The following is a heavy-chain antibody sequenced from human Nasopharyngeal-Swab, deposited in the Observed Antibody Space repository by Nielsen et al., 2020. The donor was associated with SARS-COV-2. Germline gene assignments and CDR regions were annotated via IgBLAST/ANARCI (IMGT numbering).Heavy chain of an antibody. D-gene: IGHD1-7*01. Sequence: SETLSLTCTVSGGSISSSSYYWGWIRQPPGQGLEWIGSIYYSGSTYYNPSLKSRVTISVDTSKNQFSLKLSSVTAADTAVYYCARVPKLPNLNYYYYYMDVWGKGTTVTVSS. CDR1: GGSISSSSYY. CDR2: IYYSGST. V-gene: IGHV4-39*01. CDR3: ARVPKLPNLNYYYYYMDV. J-gene: IGHJ6*03.